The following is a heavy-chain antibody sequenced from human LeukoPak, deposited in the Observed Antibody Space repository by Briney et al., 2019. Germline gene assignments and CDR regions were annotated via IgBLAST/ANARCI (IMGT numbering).Heavy chain of an antibody. CDR1: GFTFSSYE. CDR3: ARVDYYDSSGYLIDY. CDR2: ISSSGSTI. D-gene: IGHD3-22*01. J-gene: IGHJ4*02. V-gene: IGHV3-48*03. Sequence: GGSLRLSCAASGFTFSSYEMNWVRQAPGKGLEWVSYISSSGSTIYYADSVKGRFTISRDNAKNSLYLQMNSLRAEDTAVYYCARVDYYDSSGYLIDYWGQGTLVTVSS.